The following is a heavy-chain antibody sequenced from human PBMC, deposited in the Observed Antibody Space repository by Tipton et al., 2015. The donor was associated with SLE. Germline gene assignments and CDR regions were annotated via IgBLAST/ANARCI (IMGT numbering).Heavy chain of an antibody. CDR2: IYTSGLT. V-gene: IGHV4-61*09. Sequence: TLSLTRIVSGGSISSGSYCWTWIRQPAGKGLEWIGHIYTSGLTNYNPSLKSRVIISIDTSKNQFSLELSSVTAADTAEYYCAREEGSLLWFREPMGWFDPWGQGTLVTVSS. J-gene: IGHJ5*02. D-gene: IGHD3-10*01. CDR1: GGSISSGSYC. CDR3: AREEGSLLWFREPMGWFDP.